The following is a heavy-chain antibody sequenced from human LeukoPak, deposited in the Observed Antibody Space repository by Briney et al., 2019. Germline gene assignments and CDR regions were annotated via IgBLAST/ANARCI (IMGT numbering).Heavy chain of an antibody. J-gene: IGHJ4*02. D-gene: IGHD1-26*01. CDR3: ARESVGAVGKIDY. Sequence: GGSLRLPCAASGFTFSSYSMNWVRQAPGKGLEWVSSISSSSSYIYYADSVKGRFTISRDNAKNSLYLQMNSLRAEDTAVYYCARESVGAVGKIDYWGQGTLVTVSS. CDR2: ISSSSSYI. V-gene: IGHV3-21*01. CDR1: GFTFSSYS.